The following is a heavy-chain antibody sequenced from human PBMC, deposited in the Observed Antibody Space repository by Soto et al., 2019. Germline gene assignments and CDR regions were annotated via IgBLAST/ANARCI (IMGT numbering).Heavy chain of an antibody. V-gene: IGHV1-18*01. Sequence: QVQLVQSGTEVKKPGASVKVSCRTSGYTFTTYGINWVRQAPGQGLEWMGWISGYNGNTNYPQKFQGRVTMTTDTFTSTGYMELRGLRSDDTVVYYCARGAHGSGYAVYWGQGTLVTVSS. CDR1: GYTFTTYG. CDR2: ISGYNGNT. J-gene: IGHJ4*02. CDR3: ARGAHGSGYAVY. D-gene: IGHD3-3*01.